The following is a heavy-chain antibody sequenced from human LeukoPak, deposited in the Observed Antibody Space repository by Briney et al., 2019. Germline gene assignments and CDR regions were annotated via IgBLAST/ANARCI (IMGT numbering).Heavy chain of an antibody. CDR2: ISGSGGNT. CDR1: GFTFDDYA. V-gene: IGHV3-23*01. D-gene: IGHD6-13*01. Sequence: GGSLRLSCAASGFTFDDYAMHWVRQAPGKGLEWVSAISGSGGNTYYADSVKGRFTISRDNSKNTLYLQMNTLTAEDTAVYYCAKNPPDSSSWYPDYWGQGTLVTVSS. J-gene: IGHJ4*02. CDR3: AKNPPDSSSWYPDY.